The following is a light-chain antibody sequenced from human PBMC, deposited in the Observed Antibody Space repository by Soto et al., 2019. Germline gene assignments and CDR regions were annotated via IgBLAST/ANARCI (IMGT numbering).Light chain of an antibody. Sequence: QSVLTQPPSASGTPGQRVTISCSGSSASIGSNTVNWYQQLPGTAPKLLIYTNNQRPSGVPDRFSGSKSGTSASLAISGLQSEDEADYYCAAWDDSLNGYVFXIGTKLTVL. CDR1: SASIGSNT. CDR3: AAWDDSLNGYV. J-gene: IGLJ1*01. V-gene: IGLV1-44*01. CDR2: TNN.